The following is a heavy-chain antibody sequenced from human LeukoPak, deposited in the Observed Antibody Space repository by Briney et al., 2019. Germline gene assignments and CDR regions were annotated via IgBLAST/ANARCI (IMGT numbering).Heavy chain of an antibody. Sequence: PSEALSLTCTVSGGSISNFYWSWLRQPAGKGLEWIGCMYSNGNTNKNPSLQSRVTMSLDTSTNQFSLKLTFVTAADTAVYYCARDRPDGYSHGHYYYNMDVWGKGTTVTVS. V-gene: IGHV4-4*07. CDR2: MYSNGNT. CDR1: GGSISNFY. CDR3: ARDRPDGYSHGHYYYNMDV. D-gene: IGHD5-18*01. J-gene: IGHJ6*03.